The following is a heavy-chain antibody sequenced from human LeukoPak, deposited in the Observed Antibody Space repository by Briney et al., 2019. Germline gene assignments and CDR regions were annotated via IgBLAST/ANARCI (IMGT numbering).Heavy chain of an antibody. V-gene: IGHV3-21*01. CDR1: GFTFSSYN. CDR3: ARVLGYCTNGVCSDDY. D-gene: IGHD2-8*01. CDR2: ISSSSSYI. Sequence: PGGSLRLSCAASGFTFSSYNMNWVRQAPGKGLEWVSSISSSSSYIYYADSVKGRFTISRDNAKNSLYLQMNSLRAEDTAVYYCARVLGYCTNGVCSDDYWGQGTLVTVSS. J-gene: IGHJ4*02.